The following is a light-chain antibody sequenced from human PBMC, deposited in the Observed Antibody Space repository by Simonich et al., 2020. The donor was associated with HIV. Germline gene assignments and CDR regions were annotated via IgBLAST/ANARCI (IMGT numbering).Light chain of an antibody. CDR2: KVS. Sequence: DIVMTQSPLSLPVTLGQPASISCRSSQSLVHSDGNPYLNWYHQRPGQSPRRLIYKVSNRYAGFPDRFSGSGSDTDFTLKISRVEAEDVGIYYCMQGTLWWTFGQGTKVEVK. J-gene: IGKJ1*01. CDR1: QSLVHSDGNPY. V-gene: IGKV2-30*02. CDR3: MQGTLWWT.